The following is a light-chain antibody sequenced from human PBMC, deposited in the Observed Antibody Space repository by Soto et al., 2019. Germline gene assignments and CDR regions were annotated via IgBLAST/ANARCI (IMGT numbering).Light chain of an antibody. V-gene: IGKV3-11*02. J-gene: IGKJ4*01. Sequence: EIVLTQSPATLSLSPGERATLSCRASQSVSSYLAWYQQKPGQAPRLLIYDASNRATGIPARFSGSGAGRDLTLTISSLEPEAFAVYYCQQRSNRPLTFGGGTKVEIK. CDR3: QQRSNRPLT. CDR1: QSVSSY. CDR2: DAS.